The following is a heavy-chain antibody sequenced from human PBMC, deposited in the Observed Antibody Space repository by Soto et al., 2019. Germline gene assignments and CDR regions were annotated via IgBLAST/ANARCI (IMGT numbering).Heavy chain of an antibody. V-gene: IGHV3-23*01. J-gene: IGHJ3*01. D-gene: IGHD3-16*02. Sequence: GGSLRLSCASSGFTLSMSAVNWVRQAPGKGLEWVSYISDSGDRTYYADSVKGRFTISRDRSKNTVSLQMDSLRAEDTAVYYCAKDRGIIVKAGDAIVVSDPGPNVTLF. CDR2: ISDSGDRT. CDR1: GFTLSMSA. CDR3: AKDRGIIVKAGDAIVV.